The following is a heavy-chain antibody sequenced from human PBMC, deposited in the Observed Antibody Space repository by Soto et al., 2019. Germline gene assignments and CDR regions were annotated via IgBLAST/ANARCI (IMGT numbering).Heavy chain of an antibody. CDR3: ARRQISPPTRGAASARGGMDV. J-gene: IGHJ6*02. D-gene: IGHD6-13*01. CDR2: IWNDGNGY. Sequence: QVQLVESGGGVVQPGRSLRLSCAASGFNFNNYGMHWVRRAPGKGLEWVAVIWNDGNGYYYANSVKGRFTISRDNSKNTLFLQMSSLRADDTAVYYCARRQISPPTRGAASARGGMDVWGQGTTVTVSS. V-gene: IGHV3-33*01. CDR1: GFNFNNYG.